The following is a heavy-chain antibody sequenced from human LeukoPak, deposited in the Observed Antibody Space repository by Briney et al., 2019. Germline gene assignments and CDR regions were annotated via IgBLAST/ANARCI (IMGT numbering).Heavy chain of an antibody. V-gene: IGHV1-69*05. D-gene: IGHD2-2*01. CDR2: IIPIFGTA. CDR3: ARDGGYCSSTSCLDYFDY. CDR1: GGTFSSYA. Sequence: GASVKVSCKASGGTFSSYAISWVRQAPGQGLEWMGGIIPIFGTANYAQKFQGRVTITTDESTSTAYVELSSLRSEDTAVYYCARDGGYCSSTSCLDYFDYWGQGTLVTVSS. J-gene: IGHJ4*02.